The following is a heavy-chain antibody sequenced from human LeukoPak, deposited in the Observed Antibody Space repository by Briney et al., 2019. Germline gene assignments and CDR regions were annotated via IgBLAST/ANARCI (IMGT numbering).Heavy chain of an antibody. J-gene: IGHJ6*02. D-gene: IGHD3-22*01. CDR2: INPNSGGT. Sequence: ASVKVSCKASGYTFTGYYMHWVRQAPGQGLEWMGWINPNSGGTNYAQKFQGRVTMTRDTSISTAYMELNSLRSEDTAVYYCARDYFETSGSVYHFYGLDVWGLGTTVTVSS. V-gene: IGHV1-2*02. CDR1: GYTFTGYY. CDR3: ARDYFETSGSVYHFYGLDV.